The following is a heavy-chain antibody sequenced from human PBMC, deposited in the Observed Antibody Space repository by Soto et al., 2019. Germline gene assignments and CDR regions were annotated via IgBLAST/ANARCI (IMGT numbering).Heavy chain of an antibody. CDR3: AKEALLWFGELLPHWFDP. V-gene: IGHV3-73*02. D-gene: IGHD3-10*01. J-gene: IGHJ5*02. Sequence: EVQLVESGGGLVQPGGSLKLSCAASGFTFSGSAMHWVRQASGKGLEWVGRIRSKANSYATAYAASVKGRFTISRDDSKNTAYLQMNSLKTEDTAVYYCAKEALLWFGELLPHWFDPWGQGTLVTVSS. CDR2: IRSKANSYAT. CDR1: GFTFSGSA.